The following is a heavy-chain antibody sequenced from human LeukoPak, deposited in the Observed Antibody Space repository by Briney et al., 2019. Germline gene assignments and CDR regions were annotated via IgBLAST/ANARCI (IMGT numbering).Heavy chain of an antibody. J-gene: IGHJ4*02. D-gene: IGHD4-11*01. Sequence: PGGSLRLSCAASGFTFSSYGMNWVRQVPGKGLECVSYISTSSGTIYYADSVKGRFTISRDNARNSLYLQMNSLRDEDTAVYYCASGGNYIDYWGQGTLVTVSS. CDR1: GFTFSSYG. V-gene: IGHV3-48*02. CDR3: ASGGNYIDY. CDR2: ISTSSGTI.